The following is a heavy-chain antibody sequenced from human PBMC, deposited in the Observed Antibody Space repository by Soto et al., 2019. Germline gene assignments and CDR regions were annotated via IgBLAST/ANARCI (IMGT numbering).Heavy chain of an antibody. Sequence: GGSLRLSCAASGFTFSNYAMGWVRQAPGKGLEWVSAISGSGGSTYYGDSVKGRFTISRDNSKNTLYLQMNSLRADDTAVYYCAKDSVRYSDYWGQGTLVTVSS. V-gene: IGHV3-23*01. CDR1: GFTFSNYA. D-gene: IGHD3-9*01. J-gene: IGHJ4*02. CDR3: AKDSVRYSDY. CDR2: ISGSGGST.